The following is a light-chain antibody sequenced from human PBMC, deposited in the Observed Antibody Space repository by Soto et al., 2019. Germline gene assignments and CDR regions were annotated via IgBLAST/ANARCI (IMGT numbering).Light chain of an antibody. J-gene: IGKJ1*01. CDR1: QSVPANY. CDR2: GAS. V-gene: IGKV3-20*01. CDR3: LQYGTPWWT. Sequence: EIVLTQFPGTLSLSPGERVTLSCRASQSVPANYLAWYQQKPGQAPRLLIYGASNRATGIPDRFSGSGSGTDFTLTVSRLEPEDFAVYYCLQYGTPWWTFGQGARVEIK.